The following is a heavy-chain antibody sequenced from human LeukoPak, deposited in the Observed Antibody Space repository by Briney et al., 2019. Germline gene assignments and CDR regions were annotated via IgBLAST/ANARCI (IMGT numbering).Heavy chain of an antibody. Sequence: GGSLRLSCAASGFTFTSHFMSWFRQAPGKGLEWIAAISDSGDRTVSVDSVKGRFTISRDNFNNILYLQMNSLGAGDTAVYYCARHVGETTGKTFDPWGQGTLVTVSS. V-gene: IGHV3-23*01. CDR3: ARHVGETTGKTFDP. CDR2: ISDSGDRT. J-gene: IGHJ5*02. CDR1: GFTFTSHF. D-gene: IGHD1-26*01.